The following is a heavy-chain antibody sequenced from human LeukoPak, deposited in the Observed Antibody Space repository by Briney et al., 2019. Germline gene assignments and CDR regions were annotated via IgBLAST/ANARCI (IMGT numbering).Heavy chain of an antibody. V-gene: IGHV4-34*01. D-gene: IGHD3-10*01. CDR2: INHSGST. CDR1: GGSFSGYY. CDR3: ARSSRRPVRGVIMGYYMDV. J-gene: IGHJ6*03. Sequence: PSETLSLTCAVYGGSFSGYYWSWIRQPPGKGLEWIGEINHSGSTNYNPSLKSRVTISVDTSKNQFSLKLSSVTAADTAVYYCARSSRRPVRGVIMGYYMDVWGKGTTVTVSS.